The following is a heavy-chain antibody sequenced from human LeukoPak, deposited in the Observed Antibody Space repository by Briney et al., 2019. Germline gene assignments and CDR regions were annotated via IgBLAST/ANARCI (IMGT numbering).Heavy chain of an antibody. Sequence: SETLSLTCTVSGGSMSGYYWTWIRQPPGKGLEWIGYIYYSGSTNYNPSLKSRVTISVDTSKNQFSLKLSSVTAADTAVYYCARETTTQAFDIWGQGTMVTVSS. J-gene: IGHJ3*02. CDR3: ARETTTQAFDI. V-gene: IGHV4-59*01. CDR2: IYYSGST. D-gene: IGHD4-11*01. CDR1: GGSMSGYY.